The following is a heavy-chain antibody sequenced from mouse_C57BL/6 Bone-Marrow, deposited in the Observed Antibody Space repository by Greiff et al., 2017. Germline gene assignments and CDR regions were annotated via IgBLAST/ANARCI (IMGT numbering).Heavy chain of an antibody. Sequence: DVQLQQSGPVLVKPGASVKMSCKASGYTFTDYYMNWVKQSHGKSLEWIGVINPYNGGTSYNQTFKGKATLTVDKSSSTAYMELNSLTSEDSAVYYCARGGWLLQYFDYGGQGTTLTVSS. CDR3: ARGGWLLQYFDY. CDR1: GYTFTDYY. V-gene: IGHV1-19*01. CDR2: INPYNGGT. D-gene: IGHD2-3*01. J-gene: IGHJ2*01.